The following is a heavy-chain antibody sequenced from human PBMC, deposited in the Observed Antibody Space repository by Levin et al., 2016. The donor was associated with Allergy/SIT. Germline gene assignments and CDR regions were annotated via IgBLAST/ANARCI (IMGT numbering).Heavy chain of an antibody. D-gene: IGHD6-13*01. Sequence: ASVKVSCKASGYTFTSYGISWVRQAPGQGLEWMGWISAYNGNTNYAQKLQGRVTMTTDTSTSTAYMELRSLRSDDTAVYYCARDSQSSSWAGPPYMDVWGQGTMVTVSS. J-gene: IGHJ3*01. V-gene: IGHV1-18*01. CDR1: GYTFTSYG. CDR3: ARDSQSSSWAGPPYMDV. CDR2: ISAYNGNT.